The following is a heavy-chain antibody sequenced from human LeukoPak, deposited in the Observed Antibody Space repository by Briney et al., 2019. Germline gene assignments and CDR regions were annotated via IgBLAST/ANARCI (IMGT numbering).Heavy chain of an antibody. D-gene: IGHD6-19*01. Sequence: SETLSLTCTVSGGSISGYFWSWIRQPPGKGLEWIGYIHYSGTTNYNPSLNSRVTISVDTSKNQFSLRLSSVTAADTAVYYCARSSGWRDYWGQGTLVTVSS. J-gene: IGHJ4*02. CDR3: ARSSGWRDY. V-gene: IGHV4-59*08. CDR1: GGSISGYF. CDR2: IHYSGTT.